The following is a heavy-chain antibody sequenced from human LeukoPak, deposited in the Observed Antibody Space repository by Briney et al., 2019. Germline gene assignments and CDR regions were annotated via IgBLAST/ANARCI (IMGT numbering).Heavy chain of an antibody. CDR1: GGSISSYY. D-gene: IGHD3-3*01. V-gene: IGHV4-59*01. Sequence: SETLSLTCTVSGGSISSYYWSWIRQPPGKGLEWIGYIYYSGSTNYNPSLKSRVTISVDTSKNQFSLKLSSVTAADTAVYYCAREKTRRYDFWSGYYLDAFDIWGQGTMVTVSS. J-gene: IGHJ3*02. CDR2: IYYSGST. CDR3: AREKTRRYDFWSGYYLDAFDI.